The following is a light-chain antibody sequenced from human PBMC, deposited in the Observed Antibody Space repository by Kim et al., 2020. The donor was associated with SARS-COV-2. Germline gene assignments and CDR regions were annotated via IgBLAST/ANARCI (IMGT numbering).Light chain of an antibody. J-gene: IGLJ2*01. CDR3: QSYDSTNVV. CDR1: SGNIASAY. V-gene: IGLV6-57*03. CDR2: EDT. Sequence: GKTVTIACTRNSGNIASAYVQWYQQRPGSAPNTLIYEDTQRPSGVPDRFSGSIDRSSNSASLNISGLKTEDEADYYCQSYDSTNVVFGGGTQLTVL.